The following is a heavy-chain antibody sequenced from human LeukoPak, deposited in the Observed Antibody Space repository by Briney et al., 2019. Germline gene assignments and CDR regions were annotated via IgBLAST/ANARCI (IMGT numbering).Heavy chain of an antibody. J-gene: IGHJ5*02. CDR3: ATGQVATIKTNWFDP. D-gene: IGHD5-12*01. CDR2: IYTSGST. CDR1: GGSFSSYY. V-gene: IGHV4-4*07. Sequence: SETLSLTCTVSGGSFSSYYWSWIRQPAGKGLEWIGRIYTSGSTNYNPSLKSRVTMSVDTSKDQCSLKLSSVTAADTAVYYCATGQVATIKTNWFDPWGQGTLVTVSS.